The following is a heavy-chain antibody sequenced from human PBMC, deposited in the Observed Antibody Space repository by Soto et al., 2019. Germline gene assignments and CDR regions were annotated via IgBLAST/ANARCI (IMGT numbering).Heavy chain of an antibody. CDR3: AASDSSSWQHDY. V-gene: IGHV1-69*01. D-gene: IGHD6-13*01. CDR1: GDSFSSYA. CDR2: IIPIFETA. Sequence: QVQLVQSGAEMKMPGSSVKVSCKVSGDSFSSYAISWVRQAPGEGLEWVGGIIPIFETANYAQNFQGRVTITAVESTTTAYLEVTRLRPQDTAVFYCAASDSSSWQHDYWGQGTLITVSS. J-gene: IGHJ4*02.